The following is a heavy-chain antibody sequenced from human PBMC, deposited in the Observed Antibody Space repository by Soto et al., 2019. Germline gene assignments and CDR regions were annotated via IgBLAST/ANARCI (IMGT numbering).Heavy chain of an antibody. CDR1: GFTFSSYG. CDR2: ISYEGSNK. J-gene: IGHJ4*02. CDR3: AKDKNDYYDSSGYSYY. Sequence: QVQLVESGGGVVQPGRSLRLSCAASGFTFSSYGMHWVRQAPGKGLERVAVISYEGSNKYYAGSLKDRVTISRDNSKNTLYLQINSMNADATAVYYCAKDKNDYYDSSGYSYYWGQGTLFTVAS. D-gene: IGHD3-22*01. V-gene: IGHV3-30*18.